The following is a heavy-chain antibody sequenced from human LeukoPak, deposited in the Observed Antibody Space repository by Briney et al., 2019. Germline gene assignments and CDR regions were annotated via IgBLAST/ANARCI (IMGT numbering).Heavy chain of an antibody. Sequence: PGGSLRLSCEASGFTFSSYWMTWVRQAPGKGLEWVSAISATGDSTYYADSVRGRFTISRDNSKNTLYLQMNSLRAEDTAVYYCGAKDTAMGSNYDYWGQGTLVTVSS. CDR3: GAKDTAMGSNYDY. D-gene: IGHD5-18*01. CDR2: ISATGDST. CDR1: GFTFSSYW. J-gene: IGHJ4*02. V-gene: IGHV3-23*01.